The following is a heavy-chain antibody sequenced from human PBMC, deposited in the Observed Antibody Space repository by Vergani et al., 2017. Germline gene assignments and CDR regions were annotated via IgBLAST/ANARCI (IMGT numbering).Heavy chain of an antibody. CDR2: ISTTSDTI. D-gene: IGHD5-12*01. J-gene: IGHJ6*02. V-gene: IGHV3-48*01. CDR3: ARDRVDIVATTTYYYYYYGMDF. CDR1: GFTFSSYS. Sequence: DVQLVESGGDLVQPGGSLRLSCAASGFTFSSYSMNWVRQAPGKGLEWISYISTTSDTIYYADSVRGRFTISRDNAKNSLYLEMNSLRVEDTAVYYCARDRVDIVATTTYYYYYYGMDFWGQGTTVTVSS.